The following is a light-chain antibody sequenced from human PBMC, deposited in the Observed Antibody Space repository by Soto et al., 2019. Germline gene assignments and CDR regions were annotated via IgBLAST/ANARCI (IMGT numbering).Light chain of an antibody. CDR3: AAWDDSLSGWV. CDR2: RNN. CDR1: SSNIGSHY. J-gene: IGLJ3*02. V-gene: IGLV1-47*01. Sequence: QSALTQPPSASGTPGQRVTISCSGSSSNIGSHYVYWYQQLPGTAPKLLIYRNNQRPSGVPDRFSGSKSGTSASLAISGLRSEDEADYYCAAWDDSLSGWVFGGGTQLTVL.